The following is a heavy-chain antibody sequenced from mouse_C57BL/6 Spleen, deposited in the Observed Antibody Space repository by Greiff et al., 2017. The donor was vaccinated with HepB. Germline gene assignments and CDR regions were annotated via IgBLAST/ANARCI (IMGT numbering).Heavy chain of an antibody. V-gene: IGHV1-42*01. CDR3: ARLGGDYSNGGFAY. CDR1: GYSFTGYY. Sequence: EVQLQQSGPELVKPGASVKISCKASGYSFTGYYMNWVKQSPEKSLEWIGEINPSTGGTTYNQKFKAKATLTVDKSSSTAYMQLKSLTSEDSAVYYCARLGGDYSNGGFAYWGQGTLVTVSA. D-gene: IGHD2-5*01. CDR2: INPSTGGT. J-gene: IGHJ3*01.